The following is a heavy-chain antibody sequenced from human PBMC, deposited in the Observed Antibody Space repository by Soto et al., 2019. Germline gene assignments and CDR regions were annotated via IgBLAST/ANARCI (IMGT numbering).Heavy chain of an antibody. Sequence: ASVKVSCKAYGYTFTSYYMHWVRQAPGQGLEWMGIINPSGGSTSYAQKFQGRVTMTRDTSTSTVYMELSSLRSEDTAVYYCARDSITGTLDYWGQGTLVTVSS. J-gene: IGHJ4*02. V-gene: IGHV1-46*01. CDR1: GYTFTSYY. CDR2: INPSGGST. D-gene: IGHD1-20*01. CDR3: ARDSITGTLDY.